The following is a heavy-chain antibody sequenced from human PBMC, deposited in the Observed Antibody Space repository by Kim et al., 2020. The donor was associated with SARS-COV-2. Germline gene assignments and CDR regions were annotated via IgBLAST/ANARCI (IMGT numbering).Heavy chain of an antibody. J-gene: IGHJ6*02. CDR2: IYSGGST. CDR1: GFTVSSNY. D-gene: IGHD3-10*01. V-gene: IGHV3-53*01. CDR3: ARGTYYYGSGDLYYYGMDV. Sequence: GGSLRLSCAASGFTVSSNYMSWVRQAPGKGLEWVSVIYSGGSTYYADSVKGRFTISRDNSKNTLYLQMNSLRAEDTAVYYCARGTYYYGSGDLYYYGMDVWGQGTTVTVSS.